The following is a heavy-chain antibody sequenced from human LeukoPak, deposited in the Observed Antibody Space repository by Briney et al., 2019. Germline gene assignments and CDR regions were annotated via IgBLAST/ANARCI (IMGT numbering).Heavy chain of an antibody. V-gene: IGHV1-8*01. J-gene: IGHJ6*03. CDR3: ARGRPIYCSGGSCYHYYMDV. CDR1: GYTFTSYD. Sequence: ASVKVSCKASGYTFTSYDINWVRQATGQGLEWMGWMNPNSGNTGYAQKFQGRVTMTRNTSISQAYMELSSLRSEDTAVYYCARGRPIYCSGGSCYHYYMDVWGKGTTVTVSS. D-gene: IGHD2-15*01. CDR2: MNPNSGNT.